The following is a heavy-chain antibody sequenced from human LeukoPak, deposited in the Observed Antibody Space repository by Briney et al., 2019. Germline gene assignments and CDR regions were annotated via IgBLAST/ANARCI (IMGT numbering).Heavy chain of an antibody. CDR3: ARVPSGMVRGRTLKNWFDP. CDR2: MNPNSGNT. Sequence: GASVKVSCKASGYTFTSYDINWVRQATGQGLEWMGWMNPNSGNTGYAQKFQGRVTMTRNTSISTAYMELSSLRSADTAVYYCARVPSGMVRGRTLKNWFDPWGQGTLVTVSS. J-gene: IGHJ5*02. V-gene: IGHV1-8*01. D-gene: IGHD3-10*01. CDR1: GYTFTSYD.